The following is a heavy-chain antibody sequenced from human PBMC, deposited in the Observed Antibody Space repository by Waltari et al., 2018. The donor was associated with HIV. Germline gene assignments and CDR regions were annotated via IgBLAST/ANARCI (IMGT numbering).Heavy chain of an antibody. CDR1: GDSISPSGSY. D-gene: IGHD6-13*01. CDR3: ARGRSSTYYILDD. CDR2: IYYRGNT. J-gene: IGHJ4*02. Sequence: QVQLLESGPGLVRPSETLSLACTVSGDSISPSGSYWTWLRRPPGEGREWIGYIYYRGNTDYNPSLESRLTISLDTAMNQFTLRLNSVTAADTAIYYCARGRSSTYYILDDWGQGTLVTVSS. V-gene: IGHV4-31*03.